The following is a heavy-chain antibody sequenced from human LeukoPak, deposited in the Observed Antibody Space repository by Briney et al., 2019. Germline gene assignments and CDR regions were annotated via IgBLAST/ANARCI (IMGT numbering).Heavy chain of an antibody. D-gene: IGHD3-10*01. CDR2: IYSGGST. CDR1: GCTVSSNY. Sequence: GGSLRLSCAAFGCTVSSNYMSWVRQAPGKGLEWVSVIYSGGSTYYADSVKGRFTISRDNSKNTLYLQMNSLRAEDTAVYYCASGSGSYRTPYYYMDVWGTGTTVTVSS. V-gene: IGHV3-53*01. CDR3: ASGSGSYRTPYYYMDV. J-gene: IGHJ6*03.